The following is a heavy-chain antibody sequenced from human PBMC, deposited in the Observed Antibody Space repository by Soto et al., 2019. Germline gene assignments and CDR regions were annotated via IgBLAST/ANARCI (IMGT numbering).Heavy chain of an antibody. CDR2: IKQSGSEK. D-gene: IGHD2-15*01. CDR3: AREGPYGLHYSFDY. J-gene: IGHJ4*02. Sequence: SRTLSWAPAAFTLSSYWMSWVRQAPGKGLEWVAKIKQSGSEKNYVDNVKGRFTISRDNAKNSLYLQMNSLRAEDTAVYYCAREGPYGLHYSFDYWGQGTLVTVSS. CDR1: AFTLSSYW. V-gene: IGHV3-7*01.